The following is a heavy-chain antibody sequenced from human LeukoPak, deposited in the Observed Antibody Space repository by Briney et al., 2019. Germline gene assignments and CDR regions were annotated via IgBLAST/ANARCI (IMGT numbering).Heavy chain of an antibody. CDR2: IYSGDST. CDR3: ATQQGGNPAY. Sequence: GGSLRLSCAASGFTVNSNSMSWVRQATGKGLECVAAIYSGDSTYYPDSVKGRFSISRDNAKNMLYLQVNSLRAEDTAVYYCATQQGGNPAYWGQGTLVTVSS. D-gene: IGHD1-14*01. J-gene: IGHJ4*02. V-gene: IGHV3-53*01. CDR1: GFTVNSNS.